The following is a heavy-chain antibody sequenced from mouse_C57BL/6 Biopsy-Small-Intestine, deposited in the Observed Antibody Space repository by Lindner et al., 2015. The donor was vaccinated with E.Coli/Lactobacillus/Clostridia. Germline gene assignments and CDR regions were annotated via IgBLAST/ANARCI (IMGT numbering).Heavy chain of an antibody. J-gene: IGHJ2*01. Sequence: VQLQESGPELVKPGASVKMSCKASGYTYTDYNMHWVKQSHGKSLEWIGYINPNNGGSSYNRKFKGKATLTVNKSSSTAYVELRSLTSEDSAVYYCARLGIYFDYDDGYFFDYWGQGTTLTVSS. CDR2: INPNNGGS. V-gene: IGHV1-22*01. CDR1: GYTYTDYN. CDR3: ARLGIYFDYDDGYFFDY. D-gene: IGHD2-4*01.